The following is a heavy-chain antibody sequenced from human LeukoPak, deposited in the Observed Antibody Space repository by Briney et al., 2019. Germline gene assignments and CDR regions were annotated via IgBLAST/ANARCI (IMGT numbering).Heavy chain of an antibody. D-gene: IGHD3-22*01. CDR2: INHSGST. Sequence: SETLSLTCAVYGGSFSGCYWSWIRQPPGKGLEWIGEINHSGSTNYNPSLKSRVTISVDTSKNQFSLKLSSVTAADTAVYYCARGNERNYYDSSGPNWFDPWGQGTLVTVSS. CDR3: ARGNERNYYDSSGPNWFDP. CDR1: GGSFSGCY. V-gene: IGHV4-34*01. J-gene: IGHJ5*02.